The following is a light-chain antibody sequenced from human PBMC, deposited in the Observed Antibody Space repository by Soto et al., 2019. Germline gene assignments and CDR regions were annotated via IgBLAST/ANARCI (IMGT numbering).Light chain of an antibody. CDR1: KLGDKY. CDR2: QDR. CDR3: QAWDSSTVV. V-gene: IGLV3-1*01. Sequence: SYELTQPPSVSVSPGQTASFTCSGDKLGDKYACWYQQRPGQSPVLVIYQDRKRPSGIPERFSGSNSGNTATLTISGTQAMDEADYYCQAWDSSTVVFGGGTQLTVL. J-gene: IGLJ2*01.